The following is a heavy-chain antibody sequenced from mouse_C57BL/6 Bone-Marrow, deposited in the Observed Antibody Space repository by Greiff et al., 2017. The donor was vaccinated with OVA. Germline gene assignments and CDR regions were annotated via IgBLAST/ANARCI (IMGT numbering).Heavy chain of an antibody. D-gene: IGHD1-1*01. CDR3: AREGTTVVAPDY. J-gene: IGHJ2*01. CDR2: IDPSDSYT. Sequence: LQQPGAELVMPGASVKLSCKASGYTFTSYWMHWVKQRPGQGLEWIGEIDPSDSYTNYNQKFKGKSTLTVDKSSSTAYMQLSSLTSEDSAVYYCAREGTTVVAPDYWGQGTTLTVSS. CDR1: GYTFTSYW. V-gene: IGHV1-69*01.